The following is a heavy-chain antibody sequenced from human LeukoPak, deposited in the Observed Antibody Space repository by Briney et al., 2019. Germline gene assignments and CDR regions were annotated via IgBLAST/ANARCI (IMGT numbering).Heavy chain of an antibody. CDR1: GFTFSSYG. Sequence: GGSLRLSCAASGFTFSSYGMHWVRQAPGKGLEWVAFIRYDGSNKYYADSVKGRFTISRDNSKNTLYLQMNSLRAEDTAVYYCAKDLVGYYGSGSHIDYWGQGTLVTVSS. D-gene: IGHD3-10*01. CDR2: IRYDGSNK. J-gene: IGHJ4*02. V-gene: IGHV3-30*02. CDR3: AKDLVGYYGSGSHIDY.